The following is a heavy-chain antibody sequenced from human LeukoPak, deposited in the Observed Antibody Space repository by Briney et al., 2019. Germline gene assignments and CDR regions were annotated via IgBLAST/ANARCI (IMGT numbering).Heavy chain of an antibody. V-gene: IGHV7-4-1*02. D-gene: IGHD3-9*01. CDR1: GYTFTSYA. CDR3: ARALRYFDWLLPVPIDY. J-gene: IGHJ4*02. CDR2: INTNTGNP. Sequence: ASVKVSCKASGYTFTSYAMNWVRQAPGQGLEWMGWINTNTGNPTYAQGFTGRFVFSLDTSVSTAYLQISSLKAEDTAVYYCARALRYFDWLLPVPIDYWGQGTLVTVSS.